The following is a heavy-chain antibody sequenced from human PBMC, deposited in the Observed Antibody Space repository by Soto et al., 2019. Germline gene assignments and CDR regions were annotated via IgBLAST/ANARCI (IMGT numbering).Heavy chain of an antibody. J-gene: IGHJ4*02. CDR3: AKDQVYCGGDCYAEDY. D-gene: IGHD2-21*02. Sequence: WGSLRLSCAASGFTFSSYGMHWVRQAPGKGLEWVAVISYDGSNKYYADSVKGRFTISRDNSKNTLYLQMNSLRAEDTAVYYCAKDQVYCGGDCYAEDYWGQGTLVTVSS. V-gene: IGHV3-30*18. CDR2: ISYDGSNK. CDR1: GFTFSSYG.